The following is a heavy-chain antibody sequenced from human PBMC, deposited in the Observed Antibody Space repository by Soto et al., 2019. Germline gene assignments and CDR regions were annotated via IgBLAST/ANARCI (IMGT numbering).Heavy chain of an antibody. V-gene: IGHV1-69*08. CDR2: IIPIFGIP. CDR3: AREDRDRETGLVPAAIDGMDV. D-gene: IGHD2-2*01. Sequence: QVQLVQSGAEVKKPGSSVKVSCKASGGTFSRYSITWVRQAPGLGLEWIGRIIPIFGIPTYAQKFQGRVTITADESTSTAYMELSSLRSDDTAVYYCAREDRDRETGLVPAAIDGMDVWGQGTTVTVSS. CDR1: GGTFSRYS. J-gene: IGHJ6*02.